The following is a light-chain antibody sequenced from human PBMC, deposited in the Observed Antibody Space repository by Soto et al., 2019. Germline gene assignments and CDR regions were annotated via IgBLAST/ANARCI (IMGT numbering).Light chain of an antibody. J-gene: IGKJ4*01. CDR1: QNIKTY. Sequence: DIRTTQSPSSLSASVGDRVTITCRASQNIKTYLNWYQHKLGEAPKLLIYDASNLQGGVPSRFSGSGSGTQFTLTISSLQPEDCAPYYCQQSYSTPLTFGGGTKVEIK. CDR3: QQSYSTPLT. CDR2: DAS. V-gene: IGKV1-39*01.